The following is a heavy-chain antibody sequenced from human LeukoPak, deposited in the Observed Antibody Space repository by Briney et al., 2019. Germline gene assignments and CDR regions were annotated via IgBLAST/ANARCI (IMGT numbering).Heavy chain of an antibody. Sequence: GGSLRLSCAASGFTFSSYAMHWVRQAPGKGLEWVAVISYDGSNKYYADSVKGRFTISRDNSKNTLYLQMNSLRAEDTAVYYCARGVGYCSDGSCWAYNWFDPWGQGTLVTVSS. CDR3: ARGVGYCSDGSCWAYNWFDP. J-gene: IGHJ5*02. CDR2: ISYDGSNK. CDR1: GFTFSSYA. V-gene: IGHV3-30-3*01. D-gene: IGHD2-15*01.